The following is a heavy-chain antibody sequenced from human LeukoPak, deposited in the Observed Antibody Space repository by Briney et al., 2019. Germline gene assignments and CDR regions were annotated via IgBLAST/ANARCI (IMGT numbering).Heavy chain of an antibody. CDR3: ARGVGSPSSGWYHYYYYMDV. Sequence: SETLSLTCTVSGDSISSNTYYWGWIRQPPGKGLEWIGTIYYSGSTYYNPSLKSRVTISVDTSKNQFSLRLSSVTAADTAVYYCARGVGSPSSGWYHYYYYMDVWGKGTTVTVSS. CDR2: IYYSGST. V-gene: IGHV4-39*07. D-gene: IGHD6-19*01. J-gene: IGHJ6*03. CDR1: GDSISSNTYY.